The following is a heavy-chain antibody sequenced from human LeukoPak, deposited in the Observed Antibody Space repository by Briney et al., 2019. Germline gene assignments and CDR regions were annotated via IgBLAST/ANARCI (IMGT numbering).Heavy chain of an antibody. CDR3: ARDLVAIVPEPGGFDY. CDR1: GGTFSSYA. Sequence: RWASVKVSCKASGGTFSSYAISWVRQAPGQGLEWMGWISRHNGDTNYAQRFQGRVTMTTDTSTTTAYMELRSLRFDDTAVYYCARDLVAIVPEPGGFDYWGQGTLVTVSS. V-gene: IGHV1-18*01. D-gene: IGHD2/OR15-2a*01. CDR2: ISRHNGDT. J-gene: IGHJ4*02.